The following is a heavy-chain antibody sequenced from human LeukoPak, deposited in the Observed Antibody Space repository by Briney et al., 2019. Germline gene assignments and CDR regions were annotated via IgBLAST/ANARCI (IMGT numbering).Heavy chain of an antibody. CDR2: INPNSGGT. CDR1: GYTFTGYY. D-gene: IGHD6-13*01. Sequence: ASVKVSCKASGYTFTGYYMHWVRQAPGQGLEWMGWINPNSGGTNYAQKFQGRVTMTRDTSISTAYMELSSLRSEDTAVYYCARGDSIAAAGTHYYYYYYYMDVWGKGTTVTISS. J-gene: IGHJ6*03. V-gene: IGHV1-2*02. CDR3: ARGDSIAAAGTHYYYYYYYMDV.